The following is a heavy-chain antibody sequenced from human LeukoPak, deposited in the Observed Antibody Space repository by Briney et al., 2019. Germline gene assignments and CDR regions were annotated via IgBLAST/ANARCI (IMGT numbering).Heavy chain of an antibody. J-gene: IGHJ4*02. D-gene: IGHD4-17*01. CDR3: TTRPEINGDFPFDY. Sequence: GGSLRLSCAASGLTFSNAWMSWVRQAPGKGLEWVGHIKSKIKGGTTDYAAPVRGRFTIPSDDSKNTLYLDMISLETEDTAVYYCTTRPEINGDFPFDYWGQGTLVTVSP. CDR2: IKSKIKGGTT. V-gene: IGHV3-15*01. CDR1: GLTFSNAW.